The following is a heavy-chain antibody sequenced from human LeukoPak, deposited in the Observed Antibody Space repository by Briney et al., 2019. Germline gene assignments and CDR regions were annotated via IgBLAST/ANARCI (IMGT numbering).Heavy chain of an antibody. Sequence: SETLSLTCTVSGGSISSYYWSWIRQPPGKGLEWVGYIYYSGSTNYNPSLKSRVTISVDTSKNQFSLKLSSVTAADTAVYYCARDLDRGYYYDSSGYTQNWDAFDIWGQGTMVTVSS. J-gene: IGHJ3*02. V-gene: IGHV4-59*01. D-gene: IGHD3-22*01. CDR1: GGSISSYY. CDR2: IYYSGST. CDR3: ARDLDRGYYYDSSGYTQNWDAFDI.